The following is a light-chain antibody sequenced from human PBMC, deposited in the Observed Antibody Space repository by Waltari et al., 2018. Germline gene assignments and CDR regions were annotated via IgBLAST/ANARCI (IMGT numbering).Light chain of an antibody. CDR3: HQRINWPPSIT. CDR1: QSVSSY. CDR2: DAS. V-gene: IGKV3-11*01. J-gene: IGKJ5*01. Sequence: EIVLTQSPATLSLSPGERATLSCRASQSVSSYLAWYQQKPGQAPMLLFDDASHRATGIQARFSGSGSGTGFTLTISSLEQEDFAVYCCHQRINWPPSITFGQGTRLEIK.